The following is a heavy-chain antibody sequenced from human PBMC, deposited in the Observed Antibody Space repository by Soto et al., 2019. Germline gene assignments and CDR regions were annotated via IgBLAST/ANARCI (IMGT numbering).Heavy chain of an antibody. V-gene: IGHV4-59*01. D-gene: IGHD3-22*01. J-gene: IGHJ3*02. CDR1: GGSISSYY. Sequence: ASETLSLTCTVSGGSISSYYWSWIRQPPGKGLEWIGYIYYSGSTNYNPSLKSRVTISVDTSKNQFSLKLSSVTAADTAVYYCARVRLATYYYDSSGYYNDAFDIWGQGTLVTVSS. CDR2: IYYSGST. CDR3: ARVRLATYYYDSSGYYNDAFDI.